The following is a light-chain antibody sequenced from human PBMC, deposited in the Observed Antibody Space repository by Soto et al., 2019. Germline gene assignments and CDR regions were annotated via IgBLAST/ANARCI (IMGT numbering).Light chain of an antibody. CDR3: CSYAGSSTPVV. J-gene: IGLJ2*01. CDR1: SSDVGSYNL. CDR2: EGS. Sequence: QSALTQPPSVSGSPGQSITISCTGTSSDVGSYNLVSWYQQHPGTAPKLMIYEGSKRPSGVSNRFSGSKSGNTASLTISGLQAEDEADYYCCSYAGSSTPVVFGGGTKLTVL. V-gene: IGLV2-23*01.